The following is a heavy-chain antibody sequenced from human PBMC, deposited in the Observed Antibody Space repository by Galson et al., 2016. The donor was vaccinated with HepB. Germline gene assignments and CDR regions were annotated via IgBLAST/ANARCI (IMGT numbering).Heavy chain of an antibody. CDR1: GFTFSRNS. J-gene: IGHJ5*02. V-gene: IGHV3-48*02. Sequence: SLRLSCAASGFTFSRNSMNWVRQAPGKGLEWISHISPSSGTIRYADSVRGRFTISRDNAKDSLYLQMTSLRDEDTAVYYCAKDSSYPNWFDPWGQGTLVTVSS. CDR2: ISPSSGTI. CDR3: AKDSSYPNWFDP.